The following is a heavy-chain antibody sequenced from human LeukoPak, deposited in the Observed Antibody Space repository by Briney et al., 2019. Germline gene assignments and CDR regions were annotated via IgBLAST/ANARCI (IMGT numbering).Heavy chain of an antibody. CDR3: ARTMTTGKRFDP. D-gene: IGHD4-11*01. J-gene: IGHJ5*02. CDR1: GGSISGYF. CDR2: IYYSGST. V-gene: IGHV4-59*01. Sequence: SETLSLTCTVSGGSISGYFWSWIRQPPGKGLEWIGYIYYSGSTNYNPSLKSRVTISVDTSKNQFSLKLSSVTAADTAVYYCARTMTTGKRFDPWGQGTLVTVSS.